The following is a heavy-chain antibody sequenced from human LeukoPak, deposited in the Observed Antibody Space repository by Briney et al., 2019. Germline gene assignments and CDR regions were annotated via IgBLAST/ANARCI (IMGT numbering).Heavy chain of an antibody. CDR3: ARDSSGAGGWFDP. Sequence: ASVKVSCKASGYTFTGYYMHWVRQAPGQGLEWMGWINPNSGGTNYAQKFQGRVTMTRDTSITTAYMELSSLRSDDTAVYYCARDSSGAGGWFDPWGQGTQVTVSS. V-gene: IGHV1-2*02. CDR1: GYTFTGYY. J-gene: IGHJ5*02. CDR2: INPNSGGT. D-gene: IGHD1-1*01.